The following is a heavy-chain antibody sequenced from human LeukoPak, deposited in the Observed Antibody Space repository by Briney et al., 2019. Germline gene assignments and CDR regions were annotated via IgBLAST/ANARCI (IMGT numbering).Heavy chain of an antibody. D-gene: IGHD6-19*01. V-gene: IGHV3-30*02. CDR3: ARPDREQWLVRPGDY. J-gene: IGHJ4*02. CDR1: GFTFSSYG. CDR2: IRYDGSNK. Sequence: GGSLRLSCAASGFTFSSYGMHWVRQAPGKGLEWVAFIRYDGSNKYYADSVKGRFTISRDNSKNTLYLQMNSLRAEDTAVYYCARPDREQWLVRPGDYWGQGTLVTVSS.